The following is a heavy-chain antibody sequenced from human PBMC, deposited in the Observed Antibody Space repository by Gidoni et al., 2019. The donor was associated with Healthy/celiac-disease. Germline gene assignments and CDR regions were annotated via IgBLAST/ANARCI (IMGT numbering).Heavy chain of an antibody. CDR2: ISSSSSTI. V-gene: IGHV3-48*02. Sequence: EVQLGESGGGLVQPGGSLRRACAASGFTCSSDSMNWVRQAPGKGLGWVSYISSSSSTISYADSVKGRFTISRDNAKNSLYLQMNSLRDEDTAVYYCARGSYWGQGTLVTVSS. J-gene: IGHJ4*02. CDR3: ARGSY. CDR1: GFTCSSDS.